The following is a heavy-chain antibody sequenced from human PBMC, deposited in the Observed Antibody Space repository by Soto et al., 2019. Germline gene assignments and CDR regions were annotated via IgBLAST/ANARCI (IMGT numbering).Heavy chain of an antibody. CDR1: GGSISSGGYY. D-gene: IGHD1-26*01. J-gene: IGHJ5*02. V-gene: IGHV4-31*01. CDR3: ARERVLRSGWFDP. Sequence: HVQLRESGPGLVKPSQNLSLICAVSGGSISSGGYYWSWVRQHPGKGLEWIGYIYNTGSAYYNPSLKGLITMSVDTSKNQFSLRLTSVTAADTALYYCARERVLRSGWFDPWGQGTPGTVSS. CDR2: IYNTGSA.